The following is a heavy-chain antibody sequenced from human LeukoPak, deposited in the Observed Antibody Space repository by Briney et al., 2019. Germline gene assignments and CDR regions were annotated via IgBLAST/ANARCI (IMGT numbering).Heavy chain of an antibody. Sequence: ASVKVSCKASGYTFTGYYMHWVRQAPGQGLEWMGWINPNSGGTNYAQKFQGRVTMTRDTSISTAYMELSRLRSDDTAVYYCARVPHDLYYYDSSGYYYFDYWGQGTLVTVSS. CDR2: INPNSGGT. V-gene: IGHV1-2*02. CDR3: ARVPHDLYYYDSSGYYYFDY. CDR1: GYTFTGYY. D-gene: IGHD3-22*01. J-gene: IGHJ4*02.